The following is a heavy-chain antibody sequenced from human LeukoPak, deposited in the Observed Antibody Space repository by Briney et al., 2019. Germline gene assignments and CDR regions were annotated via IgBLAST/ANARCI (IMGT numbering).Heavy chain of an antibody. CDR1: GFTFSKFA. CDR2: VSYDGSYK. Sequence: GRSLRLSCAAAGFTFSKFAMHWVRQAPGKGLEWVAVVSYDGSYKYYADSVKDRFTISRDNSKNTLYLQMNSLRAEDTAVYYCARAPGYGAAYYFDYWGQGTLVTVSS. D-gene: IGHD1-1*01. CDR3: ARAPGYGAAYYFDY. J-gene: IGHJ4*02. V-gene: IGHV3-30*04.